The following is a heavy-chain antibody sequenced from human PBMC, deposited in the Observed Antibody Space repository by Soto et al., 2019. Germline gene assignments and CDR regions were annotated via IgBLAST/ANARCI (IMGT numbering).Heavy chain of an antibody. CDR1: GFTFSSYA. J-gene: IGHJ4*02. V-gene: IGHV3-30-3*01. CDR2: ISYDGSNK. Sequence: GSLRLSCAASGFTFSSYAMHWVRQAPGKGLEWVAVISYDGSNKYYADSVKGRFTISRDNSKNTLYLQMNSLRAEDTAVYYCARDDSGYYLLHYWGQGTLVTVSS. CDR3: ARDDSGYYLLHY. D-gene: IGHD3-22*01.